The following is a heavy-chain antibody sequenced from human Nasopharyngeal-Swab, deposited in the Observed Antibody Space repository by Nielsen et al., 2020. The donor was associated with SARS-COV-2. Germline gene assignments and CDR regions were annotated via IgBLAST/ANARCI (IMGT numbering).Heavy chain of an antibody. Sequence: GESLKISCVAPGFTFSSYYMSWVRQAPGKGLQWVANIKGDGSEKKYVDSVKGRFTISRDNAKNSLYLEMTSLRAEDTAVYYCAIRPTSFYYGSGTYTPGDYGGQGTLVTVSS. J-gene: IGHJ4*02. D-gene: IGHD3-10*01. CDR1: GFTFSSYY. CDR3: AIRPTSFYYGSGTYTPGDY. CDR2: IKGDGSEK. V-gene: IGHV3-7*01.